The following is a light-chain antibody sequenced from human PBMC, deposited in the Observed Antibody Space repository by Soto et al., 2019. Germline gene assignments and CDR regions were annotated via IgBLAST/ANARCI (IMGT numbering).Light chain of an antibody. CDR1: SSDVGSYNL. V-gene: IGLV2-23*02. CDR3: CSYAYPTTYV. Sequence: QSALTQPASVSGSPGQSITISCTGTSSDVGSYNLVSWYQQHPGKAPKLMIYEVNKRPSGVSNRFSGSKSGNTASLTISGLQAEDEADYYCCSYAYPTTYVFRTGTKVTVL. CDR2: EVN. J-gene: IGLJ1*01.